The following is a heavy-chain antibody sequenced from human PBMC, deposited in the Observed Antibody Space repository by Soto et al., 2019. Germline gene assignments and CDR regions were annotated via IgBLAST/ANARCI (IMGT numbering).Heavy chain of an antibody. J-gene: IGHJ6*02. CDR1: GGTFSSYA. Sequence: GASVKVSCKASGGTFSSYAISWVRQAPGQGLEWMGGIIPIFGTANYAQKFQGRVTITADESTSTAYMELSSLRSEDTAVYYCAKESLNFRSGYYSLGMDVWGQGTTVTVSS. D-gene: IGHD3-22*01. CDR2: IIPIFGTA. V-gene: IGHV1-69*13. CDR3: AKESLNFRSGYYSLGMDV.